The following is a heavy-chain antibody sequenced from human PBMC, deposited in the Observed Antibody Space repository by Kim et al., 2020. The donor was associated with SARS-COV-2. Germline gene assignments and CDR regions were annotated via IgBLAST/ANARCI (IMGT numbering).Heavy chain of an antibody. D-gene: IGHD3-22*01. J-gene: IGHJ3*02. Sequence: PSLKSRVTISVDTAKNQFSLKLSSVTAADTAVYYCAREVVVMRRMRAFDIWGQGTMVTVSS. CDR3: AREVVVMRRMRAFDI. V-gene: IGHV4-59*01.